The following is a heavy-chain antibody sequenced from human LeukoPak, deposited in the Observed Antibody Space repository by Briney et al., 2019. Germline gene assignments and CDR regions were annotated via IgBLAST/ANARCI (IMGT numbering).Heavy chain of an antibody. V-gene: IGHV1-2*02. D-gene: IGHD3-22*01. CDR1: GYTFTSYG. Sequence: ASVKVSCKASGYTFTSYGISWVRQAPGQGLEWMGWINPNSGGTNYAQKFQGRVTMTRDTSISTAYMELSRLRSDDTAVYYCARGGPQYYYDSSGYYYLWGQGTLVTVSS. CDR2: INPNSGGT. CDR3: ARGGPQYYYDSSGYYYL. J-gene: IGHJ4*02.